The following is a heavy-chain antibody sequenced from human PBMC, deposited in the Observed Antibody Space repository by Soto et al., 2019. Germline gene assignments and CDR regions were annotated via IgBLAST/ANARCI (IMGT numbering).Heavy chain of an antibody. CDR3: AREYDYIWGSYRPRASDAFDI. Sequence: GGSLSLSCAASGFTFSSYAMHWVRQAPGKGLEYVSAISSNGGSTYYANSVKGRFTISRDNSKNTLYLQMGSLRAEDMAVYYCAREYDYIWGSYRPRASDAFDIWGQGTMVTVSS. J-gene: IGHJ3*02. CDR2: ISSNGGST. CDR1: GFTFSSYA. V-gene: IGHV3-64*01. D-gene: IGHD3-16*02.